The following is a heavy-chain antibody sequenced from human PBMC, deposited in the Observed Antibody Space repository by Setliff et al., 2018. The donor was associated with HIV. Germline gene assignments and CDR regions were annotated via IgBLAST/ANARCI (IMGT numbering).Heavy chain of an antibody. Sequence: SETLSLTCTVSGGSIIGRYWSWIRQPAGKGLEWIGRIYPSGSANYNPSLKSRAIISVDTSKNQFSLKLKSVTAADTAVYYCARDSVSGVVTAGNNWFDPWGQGILVTVSS. CDR3: ARDSVSGVVTAGNNWFDP. D-gene: IGHD2-21*02. J-gene: IGHJ5*02. V-gene: IGHV4-4*07. CDR2: IYPSGSA. CDR1: GGSIIGRY.